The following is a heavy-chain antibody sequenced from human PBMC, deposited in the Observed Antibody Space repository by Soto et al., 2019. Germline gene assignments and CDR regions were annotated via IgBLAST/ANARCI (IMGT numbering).Heavy chain of an antibody. CDR2: IYPTGTT. D-gene: IGHD3-10*01. Sequence: SETLSLTCTVSGGSISSGSYSWSWIRQPPGKGLEWIGYIYPTGTTYYNPSLKNRVTISIDTSQNQFSLQMTSMTAADTAVYYGARAPPGLAPLLGVWRDGTTVSVSS. CDR1: GGSISSGSYS. V-gene: IGHV4-30-2*01. CDR3: ARAPPGLAPLLGV. J-gene: IGHJ6*04.